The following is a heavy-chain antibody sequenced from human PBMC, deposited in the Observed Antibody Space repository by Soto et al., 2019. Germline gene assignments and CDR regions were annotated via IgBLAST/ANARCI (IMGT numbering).Heavy chain of an antibody. CDR3: TRDASRDSSARGWFDP. CDR1: GFTFRIFT. V-gene: IGHV3-21*01. Sequence: GSLRLSCAASGFTFRIFTMNLVLQAPGKGLEWVSTISSNSAYIYYTDALRGRFTISRDNAKNSLHLQMNSLRAEDTAVYYCTRDASRDSSARGWFDPWGPGTLVTVSS. J-gene: IGHJ5*02. CDR2: ISSNSAYI. D-gene: IGHD6-13*01.